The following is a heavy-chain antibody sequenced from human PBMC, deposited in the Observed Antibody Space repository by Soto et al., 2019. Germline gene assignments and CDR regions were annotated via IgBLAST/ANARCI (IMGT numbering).Heavy chain of an antibody. CDR2: INHSGST. J-gene: IGHJ6*02. CDR1: CGSFSGYY. Sequence: SETLSLTCAVYCGSFSGYYWSWIRQPPGKGLEWIGEINHSGSTNYNPSLKRRVTISVDTSKTQFSLKLSSVTAADTAVYYCARGWMATILIFRKLFGGMDVWGQGTTVTVS. D-gene: IGHD5-12*01. V-gene: IGHV4-34*01. CDR3: ARGWMATILIFRKLFGGMDV.